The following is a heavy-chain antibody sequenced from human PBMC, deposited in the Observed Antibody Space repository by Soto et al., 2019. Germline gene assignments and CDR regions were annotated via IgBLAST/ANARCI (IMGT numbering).Heavy chain of an antibody. V-gene: IGHV3-30*18. CDR1: GFTFRFFD. J-gene: IGHJ4*02. D-gene: IGHD4-4*01. CDR2: ISRDGNNK. CDR3: AKDAYTPFRTTAHDSGGLDH. Sequence: PEGSLRLSCETSGFTFRFFDMHWVRQAPGKGPERVAMISRDGNNKHYGDSVKGRFSISRDNSKNTLYLQMNRLSDDDTAIYYCAKDAYTPFRTTAHDSGGLDHWGRGTLVTVSS.